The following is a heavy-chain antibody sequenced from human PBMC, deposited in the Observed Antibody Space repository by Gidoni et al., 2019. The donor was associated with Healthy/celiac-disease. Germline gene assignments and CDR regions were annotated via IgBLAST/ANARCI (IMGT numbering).Heavy chain of an antibody. CDR2: IIPILGIA. CDR3: ARDCRSPPKRDQLLCTNWFDP. J-gene: IGHJ5*02. V-gene: IGHV1-69*04. CDR1: GGTFSTYA. D-gene: IGHD2-2*01. Sequence: QVQLVQSGAEVKKPGSSVKVSCKASGGTFSTYAISWGRQAPGQGLEWLGRIIPILGIANDAQKFQGRVTITADKSTSTAYMELSSLRSEDTAVYYCARDCRSPPKRDQLLCTNWFDPWGQGTLVTVSS.